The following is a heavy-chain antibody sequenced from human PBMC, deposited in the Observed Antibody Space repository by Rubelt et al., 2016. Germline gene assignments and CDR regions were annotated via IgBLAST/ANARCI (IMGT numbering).Heavy chain of an antibody. CDR2: ITPNSGVT. D-gene: IGHD2-2*01. J-gene: IGHJ4*02. Sequence: QLVQSAAEVKEPGASVKVSCKASGYTFTDYYIHWVRQAPGQGLEWMGRITPNSGVTIYAQKFQGRVTMTRDTSITTAYVELSSLRSDDTAVYYCAREDQMDCWGQGTLVTVSS. V-gene: IGHV1-2*06. CDR3: AREDQMDC. CDR1: GYTFTDYY.